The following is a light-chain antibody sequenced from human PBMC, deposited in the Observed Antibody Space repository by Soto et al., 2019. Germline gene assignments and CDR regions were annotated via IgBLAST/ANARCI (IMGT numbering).Light chain of an antibody. CDR3: QQYGNSLWT. Sequence: EIVLTQSPGTLSLSPGDRATLSCRASQSVSSSYLAWYQQKTCQAHRLLIYGSSSRATGIPEMFSGSGSGTDVTLTISRLEPEDFAVYYTQQYGNSLWTFGQGTKVEIK. CDR1: QSVSSSY. J-gene: IGKJ1*01. V-gene: IGKV3-20*01. CDR2: GSS.